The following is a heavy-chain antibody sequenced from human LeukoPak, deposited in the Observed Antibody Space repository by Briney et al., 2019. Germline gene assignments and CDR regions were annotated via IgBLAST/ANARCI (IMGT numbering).Heavy chain of an antibody. Sequence: SETLSLTCTVSGYSISSGYYWGWIRQPPGKGLEWIGSIYHSGSTYYNPSLKSRVTISVDTSKNQFSLKLSSVTAADTAVYYCARRILLFDYWGQGTLVTVSS. CDR1: GYSISSGYY. V-gene: IGHV4-38-2*02. J-gene: IGHJ4*02. CDR2: IYHSGST. CDR3: ARRILLFDY.